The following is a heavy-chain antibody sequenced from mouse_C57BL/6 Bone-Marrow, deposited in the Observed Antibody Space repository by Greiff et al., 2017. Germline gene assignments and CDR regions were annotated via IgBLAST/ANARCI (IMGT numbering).Heavy chain of an antibody. CDR3: ARHDGYYVGFAY. Sequence: EVQVVESGGDLVKPGGSLKLSCAASGFTFSSYGMSWVRQTPDKRLGWVATISSGGSYTYYPDSVKGRFTISRDNAKNTLYLQMSSLKSEDTAMYYCARHDGYYVGFAYWGQGTLVTVSA. J-gene: IGHJ3*01. CDR1: GFTFSSYG. V-gene: IGHV5-6*01. D-gene: IGHD2-3*01. CDR2: ISSGGSYT.